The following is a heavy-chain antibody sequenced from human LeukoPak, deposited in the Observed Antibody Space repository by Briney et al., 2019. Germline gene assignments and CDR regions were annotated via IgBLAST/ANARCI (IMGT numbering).Heavy chain of an antibody. CDR3: ARGRDYYGSGSYIHYGMDV. CDR2: IIPIFGTA. V-gene: IGHV1-69*13. CDR1: GGTVSSYA. Sequence: SVKVSCKASGGTVSSYAISWVRQAPGQGLEWMGGIIPIFGTANYAQKFQGRVTITADESTSTAYMELSSLRSEDTAVYYCARGRDYYGSGSYIHYGMDVWGQGTTVTVSS. J-gene: IGHJ6*02. D-gene: IGHD3-10*01.